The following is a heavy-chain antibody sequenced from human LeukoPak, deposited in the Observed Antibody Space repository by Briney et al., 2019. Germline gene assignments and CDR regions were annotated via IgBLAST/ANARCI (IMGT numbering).Heavy chain of an antibody. CDR2: IYYSGST. Sequence: SETLSLTCTVSGGSISSYYWSWVRQPPGKGLEWIGYIYYSGSTKYNPSLKSRVTISVDRSKNQFSLKLSSVTAADTAVYYCARYCSSTSCYRSGVDYWGQGTLVTVSS. J-gene: IGHJ4*02. D-gene: IGHD2-2*02. CDR1: GGSISSYY. CDR3: ARYCSSTSCYRSGVDY. V-gene: IGHV4-59*12.